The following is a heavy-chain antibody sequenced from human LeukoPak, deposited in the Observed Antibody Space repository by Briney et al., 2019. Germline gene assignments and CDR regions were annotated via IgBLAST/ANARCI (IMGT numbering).Heavy chain of an antibody. J-gene: IGHJ4*02. CDR2: INPNSGNT. CDR3: ARDYCSSTSCLFDY. Sequence: ASVKVSCKASGYTFTGYHMHWVRRAPGQGLEWMGRINPNSGNTNYAQKFQGRVTMTRDTSISTAYMELSRLRSDDTAVYYCARDYCSSTSCLFDYWGQGALVTVSS. V-gene: IGHV1-2*06. CDR1: GYTFTGYH. D-gene: IGHD2-2*01.